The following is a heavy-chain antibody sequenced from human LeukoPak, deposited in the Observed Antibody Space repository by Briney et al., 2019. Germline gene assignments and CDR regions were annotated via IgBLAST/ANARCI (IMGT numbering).Heavy chain of an antibody. V-gene: IGHV3-48*03. CDR2: ISSSGSTI. D-gene: IGHD3-10*01. J-gene: IGHJ4*02. CDR1: GFTFSSYE. Sequence: GGSLRLSCAASGFTFSSYEMNWVRQAPGKGLEWVSYISSSGSTIYYADSVKGRFTISRDNAKNSLYLQMNSLRAEDTAVYYCAILSRITMVRGVKNFDYWGQGTLVTVSS. CDR3: AILSRITMVRGVKNFDY.